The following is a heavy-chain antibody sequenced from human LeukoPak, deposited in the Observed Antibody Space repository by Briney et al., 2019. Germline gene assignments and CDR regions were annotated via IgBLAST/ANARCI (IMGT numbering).Heavy chain of an antibody. CDR3: ARALGYSSGTDAFDI. J-gene: IGHJ3*02. D-gene: IGHD6-19*01. CDR1: GLTVSSNY. CDR2: IYSGGST. Sequence: GGSLRLSCSASGLTVSSNYMSWVRQAPGKGLEWVSVIYSGGSTYYADSVKGRFSISRDNSENTLYLQMNSLRAEDTAVYYCARALGYSSGTDAFDIWGQGTMVTVSS. V-gene: IGHV3-66*01.